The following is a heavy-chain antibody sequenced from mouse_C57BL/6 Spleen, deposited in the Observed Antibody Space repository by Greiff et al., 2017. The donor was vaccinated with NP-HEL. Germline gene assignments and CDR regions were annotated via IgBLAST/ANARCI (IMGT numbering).Heavy chain of an antibody. Sequence: QVQLKQPGAELVKPGASVKLSCKASGYTFTSYWMHWVKQRPGQGLEWIGMIHPNSGSTNYNEKFKSKATLTVDKSSSTAYMQLSSLTSEDSAVYYYARWDTTVVADYWGQGTTLTVSS. J-gene: IGHJ2*01. CDR2: IHPNSGST. CDR3: ARWDTTVVADY. D-gene: IGHD1-1*01. CDR1: GYTFTSYW. V-gene: IGHV1-64*01.